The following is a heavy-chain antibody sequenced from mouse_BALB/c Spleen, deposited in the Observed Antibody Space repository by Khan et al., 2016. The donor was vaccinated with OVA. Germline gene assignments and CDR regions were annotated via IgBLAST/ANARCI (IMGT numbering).Heavy chain of an antibody. J-gene: IGHJ2*01. Sequence: QIQLVQSGAELVRPGASVKLSCKTSGYIFTSYWIHWVQQRSGQGLEWIARIYPGTDNTYYHEKVKDRATLTADKSSSTAYMQLSSLKSEDSAVYFCAREEALYYFDYWGQGTTLTVSS. D-gene: IGHD3-2*02. CDR3: AREEALYYFDY. CDR1: GYIFTSYW. V-gene: IGHV1-76*01. CDR2: IYPGTDNT.